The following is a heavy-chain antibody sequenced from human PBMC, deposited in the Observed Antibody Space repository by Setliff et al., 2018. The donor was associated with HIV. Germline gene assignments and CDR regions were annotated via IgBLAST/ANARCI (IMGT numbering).Heavy chain of an antibody. Sequence: LSLTCSVSGASVSFSTFYWSWIRQPAGKEPEWIGHIYMSGSANYNPSLKSRVTISIDRSKNQFSLRLKSVTAADTAVYYCARGIYSGYDFDHWGQGRLVTVSS. CDR3: ARGIYSGYDFDH. V-gene: IGHV4-61*09. CDR1: GASVSFSTFY. J-gene: IGHJ4*02. D-gene: IGHD5-12*01. CDR2: IYMSGSA.